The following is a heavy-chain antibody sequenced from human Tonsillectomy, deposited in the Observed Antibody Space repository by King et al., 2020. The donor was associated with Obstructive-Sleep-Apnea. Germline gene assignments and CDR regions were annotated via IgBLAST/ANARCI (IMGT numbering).Heavy chain of an antibody. Sequence: QLVESGGGLVQPGGSLRLSCAASRFTFSSYSMNWVRQAPGKGLEWGSYISSSSSTIYYADSVKGRFTISRDNAKNSLYLQLNSLRAEDTAVYYCAREYCSRTSCYDGLDYWGQGTLVTVSS. CDR2: ISSSSSTI. D-gene: IGHD2-2*01. J-gene: IGHJ4*02. CDR3: AREYCSRTSCYDGLDY. V-gene: IGHV3-48*04. CDR1: RFTFSSYS.